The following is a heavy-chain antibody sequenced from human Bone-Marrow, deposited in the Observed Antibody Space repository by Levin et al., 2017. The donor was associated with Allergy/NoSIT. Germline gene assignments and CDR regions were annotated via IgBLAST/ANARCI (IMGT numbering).Heavy chain of an antibody. J-gene: IGHJ4*02. V-gene: IGHV3-11*03. D-gene: IGHD4-17*01. CDR3: ATGKDYGDYGYTRPFDQ. CDR2: IGSGGTYT. Sequence: GGSLRLSCAASGFIFSDYYMSWIRQAPGKGLECVSYIGSGGTYTKYADSVKGRFTISRDNAKNSLYLQMNSLRPEDTALYYCATGKDYGDYGYTRPFDQWGQGTLVTVSS. CDR1: GFIFSDYY.